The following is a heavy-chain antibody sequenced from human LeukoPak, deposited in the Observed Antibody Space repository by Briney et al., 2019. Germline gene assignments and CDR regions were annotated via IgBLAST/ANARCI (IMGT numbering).Heavy chain of an antibody. CDR1: GGSINSYY. J-gene: IGHJ3*02. V-gene: IGHV4-4*09. CDR3: AKILGSGVWYGFDI. Sequence: SETLSLTCSVSGGSINSYYWSWIRQPPGKGLEWIGYIYTTGRTNYNPSLKSRVTISVDTCKNQFSLKLSSVTAADTAVYYCAKILGSGVWYGFDIWGQGTMVTVSS. CDR2: IYTTGRT. D-gene: IGHD7-27*01.